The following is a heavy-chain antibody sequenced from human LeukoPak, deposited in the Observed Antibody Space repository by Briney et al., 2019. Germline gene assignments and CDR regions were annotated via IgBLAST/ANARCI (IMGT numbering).Heavy chain of an antibody. J-gene: IGHJ4*02. CDR3: ARTGGSSGYYYYGY. V-gene: IGHV2-5*02. Sequence: ESGPTLVNPTQTLTLTCTFSGFSLSTSGVGVGWIRQPPGKALEWLALIYWDDDKRYSPSLKSRLTITKDTSKNQVVLTMTNMDPVDTATYYCARTGGSSGYYYYGYWGQGTLVTVSS. CDR2: IYWDDDK. CDR1: GFSLSTSGVG. D-gene: IGHD3-22*01.